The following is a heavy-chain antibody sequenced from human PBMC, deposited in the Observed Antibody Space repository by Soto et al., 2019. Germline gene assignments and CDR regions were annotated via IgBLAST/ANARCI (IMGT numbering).Heavy chain of an antibody. CDR3: ATWAIAVGGEGF. Sequence: SLRLSCAAAGFTFDDYAMYWVRQTPGKGLEWVSGISGNSGNIGYADSVKGRFTISRDNSKNSLYLQMDSLRDEDSAVYYCATWAIAVGGEGFWGQGTLVTVSS. CDR2: ISGNSGNI. J-gene: IGHJ4*02. D-gene: IGHD2-21*01. CDR1: GFTFDDYA. V-gene: IGHV3-9*01.